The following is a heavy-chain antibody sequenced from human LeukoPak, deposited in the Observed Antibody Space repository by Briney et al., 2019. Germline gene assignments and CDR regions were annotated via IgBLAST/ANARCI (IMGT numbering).Heavy chain of an antibody. Sequence: GGSLRLSCAASGFSFSTYWMNWVRQVPGKGLEWVGNINQDGSVKYYVDSVKGRFTISRDNAKNTLSLQMNSLRAEDTAVYYCVRHNYGYDYWGQGTPVTVSS. CDR1: GFSFSTYW. J-gene: IGHJ4*02. V-gene: IGHV3-7*01. D-gene: IGHD5-18*01. CDR3: VRHNYGYDY. CDR2: INQDGSVK.